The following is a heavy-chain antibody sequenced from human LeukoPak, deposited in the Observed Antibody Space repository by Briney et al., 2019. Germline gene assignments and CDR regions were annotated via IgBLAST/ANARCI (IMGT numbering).Heavy chain of an antibody. CDR1: GFTFSSYA. Sequence: TGGSLRLSCAASGFTFSSYAMSWVRQAPGKGLQWVSSITISGDDTYYADSVEGRFAISRDNSRSTLFLQMHSLRVDDTAVYYCANEIRPNDYWGQGTLVTVSS. V-gene: IGHV3-23*01. J-gene: IGHJ4*02. CDR3: ANEIRPNDY. CDR2: ITISGDDT.